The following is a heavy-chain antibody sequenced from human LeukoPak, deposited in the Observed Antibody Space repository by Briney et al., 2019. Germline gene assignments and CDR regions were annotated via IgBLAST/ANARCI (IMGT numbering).Heavy chain of an antibody. D-gene: IGHD3-22*01. CDR1: GFTFSNYG. CDR2: INSDSTTI. V-gene: IGHV3-48*01. CDR3: ARGRNYDSSGYYFKPLPLGY. Sequence: GGSLRLSCAASGFTFSNYGMDWVRQAPGKGLEWVSYINSDSTTIYYTDSVKGRFTISRDNAKNSLYLQMNSLRAEVTAVYYCARGRNYDSSGYYFKPLPLGYWGQGTLVTVSS. J-gene: IGHJ4*02.